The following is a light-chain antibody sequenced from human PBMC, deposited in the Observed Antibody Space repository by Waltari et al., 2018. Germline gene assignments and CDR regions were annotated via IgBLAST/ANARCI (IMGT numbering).Light chain of an antibody. Sequence: LSCMASQGVGDYLAWYQHIPGQVPRLLIYRGSNRAAGCPDRFSASGSGTDFTLTISRLEPEDFAVYYCQQYASLGTFGQGTKLEMK. CDR1: QGVGDY. V-gene: IGKV3-20*01. CDR2: RGS. J-gene: IGKJ2*02. CDR3: QQYASLGT.